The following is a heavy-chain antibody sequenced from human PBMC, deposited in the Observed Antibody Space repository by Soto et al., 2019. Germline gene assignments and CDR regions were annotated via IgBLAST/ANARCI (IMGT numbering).Heavy chain of an antibody. CDR3: ARDSSSHTIFGVVIPYNWFDP. Sequence: ASVKVSCKASGYTFTSYAMHWVRQAPGQRLEWMGWINAGNGNTKYSQKFQGRVTITRDTSASTAYMELSSLRSEDTAVYYCARDSSSHTIFGVVIPYNWFDPWGQGTLVTVSS. D-gene: IGHD3-3*01. CDR1: GYTFTSYA. CDR2: INAGNGNT. V-gene: IGHV1-3*01. J-gene: IGHJ5*02.